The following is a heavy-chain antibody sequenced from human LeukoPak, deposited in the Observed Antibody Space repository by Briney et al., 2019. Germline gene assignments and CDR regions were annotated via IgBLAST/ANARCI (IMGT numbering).Heavy chain of an antibody. CDR2: IKSRTYGGTT. V-gene: IGHV3-15*01. CDR1: GFSFTDAW. D-gene: IGHD3-10*01. CDR3: TTSYDYDSGSYYNY. J-gene: IGHJ4*02. Sequence: PGGSLRLSCAASGFSFTDAWMRWVRQAPGKGLEWVGRIKSRTYGGTTDYPAPVKGRFTISRDDSKNTLYLQMNSLKTEDTAVYYCTTSYDYDSGSYYNYWGQGTLVTVSS.